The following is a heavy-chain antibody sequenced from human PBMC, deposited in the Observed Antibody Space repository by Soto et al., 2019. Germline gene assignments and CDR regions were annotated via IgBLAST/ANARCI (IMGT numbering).Heavy chain of an antibody. CDR3: TTGLQLGLGYAFDI. CDR1: GGSFSGNY. J-gene: IGHJ3*02. D-gene: IGHD1-7*01. Sequence: PSETLSLTCAVYGGSFSGNYWSWVRQAPGKGLEWVGRIKSKTDGGTTDYAAPVKGRFTISRDDSKNTLYLQMNSLKTEDTAVYYCTTGLQLGLGYAFDIWGQGTMVTVSS. V-gene: IGHV3-15*01. CDR2: IKSKTDGGTT.